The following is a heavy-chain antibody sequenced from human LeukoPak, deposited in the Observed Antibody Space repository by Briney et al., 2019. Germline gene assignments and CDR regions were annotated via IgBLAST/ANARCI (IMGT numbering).Heavy chain of an antibody. D-gene: IGHD6-13*01. CDR3: ARQQQLASYFDY. CDR1: GASISGSGYY. CDR2: IYHSGST. Sequence: SETLSLTCAVSGASISGSGYYLGWIRQPPGKGLEWIGSIYHSGSTYYNPSLKSRVTISVDTSKNQFSLKLSSVTAADTAVFYCARQQQLASYFDYWGQGTLVTVSS. V-gene: IGHV4-39*01. J-gene: IGHJ4*02.